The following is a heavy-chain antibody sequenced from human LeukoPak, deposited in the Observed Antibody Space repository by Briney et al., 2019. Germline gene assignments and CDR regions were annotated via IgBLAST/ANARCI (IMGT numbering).Heavy chain of an antibody. CDR2: IVQDGRET. CDR1: GFTFSSYG. CDR3: AGGDYFGSGSARRHWFDP. J-gene: IGHJ5*02. Sequence: AGGSLRLSCAASGFTFSSYGMHWVRQAPGKGLEWVAFIVQDGRETYYVDSVKGRFTISRDNAKNSLYLQMNSLGAADTAVYYCAGGDYFGSGSARRHWFDPWGQGTLVTVSS. V-gene: IGHV3-7*04. D-gene: IGHD3-10*01.